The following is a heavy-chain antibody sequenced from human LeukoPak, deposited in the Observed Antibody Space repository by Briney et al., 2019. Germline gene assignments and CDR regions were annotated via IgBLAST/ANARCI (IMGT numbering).Heavy chain of an antibody. V-gene: IGHV4-59*12. CDR3: ASGSYYGSRRYAY. Sequence: PSETLSLTCTVSGGSISSYYWNWIRQPPGKGLEWIGFIYYRGSTNYNPSLKSRVTISVDTSKNQFSLKLSSVTAADTAVYYCASGSYYGSRRYAYWGQGTLVTVSS. D-gene: IGHD1-26*01. CDR1: GGSISSYY. J-gene: IGHJ4*02. CDR2: IYYRGST.